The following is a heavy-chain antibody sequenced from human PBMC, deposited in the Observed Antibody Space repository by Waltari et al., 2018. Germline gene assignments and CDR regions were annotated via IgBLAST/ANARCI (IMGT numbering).Heavy chain of an antibody. V-gene: IGHV1-8*01. J-gene: IGHJ4*02. Sequence: TFTSYDINWVRQATGQGLEWMGWMNPNSGNTGYAQKFQGRVTMTRNTSISTAYMELSSLRSEDTAVYYCASSAPSGYDLDYWGQGTLVTVSS. CDR1: TFTSYD. D-gene: IGHD5-12*01. CDR2: MNPNSGNT. CDR3: ASSAPSGYDLDY.